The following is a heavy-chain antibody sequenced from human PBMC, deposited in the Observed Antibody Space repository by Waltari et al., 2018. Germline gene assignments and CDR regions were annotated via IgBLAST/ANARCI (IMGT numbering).Heavy chain of an antibody. Sequence: EVQLVESGGGLVQPGGSRRLSCAASGFTFSTYWMNWVRQAPGKGLVWVSRINNDGSSTSYADSVKGRFTISRDNARNTLYLQMSSLRVEDTAVYYCARDYGMDVWGQGTTVTVSS. J-gene: IGHJ6*02. CDR2: INNDGSST. V-gene: IGHV3-74*01. CDR3: ARDYGMDV. CDR1: GFTFSTYW.